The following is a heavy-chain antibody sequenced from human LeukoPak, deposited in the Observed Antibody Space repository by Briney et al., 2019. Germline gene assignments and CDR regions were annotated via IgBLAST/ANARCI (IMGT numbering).Heavy chain of an antibody. CDR2: ISNDGSNK. J-gene: IGHJ6*02. D-gene: IGHD2-2*01. V-gene: IGHV3-30*18. CDR3: AKESRYCSSTSCYFLRYYYYGMDV. CDR1: GFTFSTYG. Sequence: GGSLRLSCAASGFTFSTYGIHWVRQAPGKGLEWVAVISNDGSNKYYADSVKGRFTISRDNSKNTLYLQMNSLRAEDTAVYYCAKESRYCSSTSCYFLRYYYYGMDVWGQGTTVTVSS.